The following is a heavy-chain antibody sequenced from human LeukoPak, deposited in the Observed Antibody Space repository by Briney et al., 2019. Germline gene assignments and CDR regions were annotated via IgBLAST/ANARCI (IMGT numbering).Heavy chain of an antibody. CDR2: RYYSGST. V-gene: IGHV4-59*08. Sequence: SETLSLTCSVSGGSISSYYWTWIRQPPGKGLEWIGYRYYSGSTTYNPSLKSRVTISVDTSKSQFSLRLSSVTAADTAVYYCARQGDSSGYYYFDYWGQGTLVTVSS. D-gene: IGHD3-22*01. J-gene: IGHJ4*02. CDR3: ARQGDSSGYYYFDY. CDR1: GGSISSYY.